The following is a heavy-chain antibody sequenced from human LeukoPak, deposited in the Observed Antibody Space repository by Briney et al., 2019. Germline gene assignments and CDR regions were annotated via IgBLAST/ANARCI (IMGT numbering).Heavy chain of an antibody. Sequence: GGSLRLSCAASGFTFSSYAMHWVRQAPGKGLEWVAVISYDGSNKYYADSVKGRFTISRDNSKNTLYLQMNSLRAEDTAVYYCARTREPPTGDYYYYGMDVWGQGTTVTVSS. J-gene: IGHJ6*02. CDR2: ISYDGSNK. CDR3: ARTREPPTGDYYYYGMDV. V-gene: IGHV3-30*04. CDR1: GFTFSSYA. D-gene: IGHD1-26*01.